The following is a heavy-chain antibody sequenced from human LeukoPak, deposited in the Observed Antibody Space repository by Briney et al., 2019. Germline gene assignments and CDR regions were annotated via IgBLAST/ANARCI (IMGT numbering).Heavy chain of an antibody. CDR1: GFTFSDHY. J-gene: IGHJ4*02. Sequence: GGSLRLSCAASGFTFSDHYMSWIRQAPGKGLGWVSYISSSGSTIYYADSVKGRFTISRDNAKNSLYLQMNSLRAEDTAVYYCASPYCSSTSCLDYWGQGTLVTVSS. CDR2: ISSSGSTI. V-gene: IGHV3-11*01. CDR3: ASPYCSSTSCLDY. D-gene: IGHD2-2*01.